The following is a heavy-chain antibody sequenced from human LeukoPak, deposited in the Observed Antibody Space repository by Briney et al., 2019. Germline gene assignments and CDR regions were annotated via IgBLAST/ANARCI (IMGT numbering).Heavy chain of an antibody. Sequence: SETLSLTCTVSGDSINSYYWHWIRQPAGKGLEWIGRVYTGENTDYSPSLQSRVTISVDTSKNQFSLKMTSVTDADTAVYYCATSRAYRDSPVEFDSWGRGTLVTVST. V-gene: IGHV4-4*07. D-gene: IGHD1-26*01. CDR2: VYTGENT. J-gene: IGHJ4*02. CDR3: ATSRAYRDSPVEFDS. CDR1: GDSINSYY.